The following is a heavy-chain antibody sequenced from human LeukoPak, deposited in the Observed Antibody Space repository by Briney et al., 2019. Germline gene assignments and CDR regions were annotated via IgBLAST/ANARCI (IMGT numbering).Heavy chain of an antibody. V-gene: IGHV4-38-2*02. J-gene: IGHJ4*02. CDR1: GYSISSGYY. Sequence: SETLSLTCTVSGYSISSGYYWGWIRQPPGKGLEWIGSIYHSGSTYYNPSLKSRVTISVDTSKNQFSLKLSSVTAADTAVYYCARGWLQFVYWGQGTLVTVSS. CDR3: ARGWLQFVY. D-gene: IGHD5-24*01. CDR2: IYHSGST.